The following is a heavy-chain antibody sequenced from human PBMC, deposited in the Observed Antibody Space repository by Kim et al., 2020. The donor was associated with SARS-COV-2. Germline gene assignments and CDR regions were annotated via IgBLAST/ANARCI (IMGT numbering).Heavy chain of an antibody. J-gene: IGHJ6*02. Sequence: RFTISRDNSKNSLYLQMNSLRTEDTALYYCAKDIAAALIGLYYYYYGMDVWGQGTTVTVSS. CDR3: AKDIAAALIGLYYYYYGMDV. V-gene: IGHV3-43*01. D-gene: IGHD6-13*01.